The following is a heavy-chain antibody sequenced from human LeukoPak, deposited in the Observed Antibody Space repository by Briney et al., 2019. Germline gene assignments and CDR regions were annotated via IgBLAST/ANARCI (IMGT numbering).Heavy chain of an antibody. V-gene: IGHV4-30-2*01. CDR2: ISHSGTT. Sequence: SETLSLSCTVSGVSISSGGYYWTWIRQPPGKGLEWIGYISHSGTTYYNPSLRSGVTISVDRSKNLFSLRLTSVTAADTAVYYCAEILTGPDYWGQGTLVTVSS. CDR3: AEILTGPDY. D-gene: IGHD3-9*01. J-gene: IGHJ4*02. CDR1: GVSISSGGYY.